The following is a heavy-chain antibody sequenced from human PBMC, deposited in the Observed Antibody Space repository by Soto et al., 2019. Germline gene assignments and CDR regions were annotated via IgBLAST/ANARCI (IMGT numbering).Heavy chain of an antibody. V-gene: IGHV3-13*01. CDR2: IGTAGDT. J-gene: IGHJ3*02. CDR3: ARGLSGSQPDDAFDI. CDR1: GFTFSSYD. D-gene: IGHD1-26*01. Sequence: GESLRLSCAASGFTFSSYDMHWVRQATGKGLEWVSAIGTAGDTYYPGSVKGRFTISRENAKNSLYLQMNSLRAGDTAVYYCARGLSGSQPDDAFDIWGQGTMVTVSS.